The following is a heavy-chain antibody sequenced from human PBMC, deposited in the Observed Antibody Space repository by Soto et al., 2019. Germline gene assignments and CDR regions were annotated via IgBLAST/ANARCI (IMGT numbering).Heavy chain of an antibody. CDR1: GFTFRSYW. Sequence: EVQLVESGGGLVQPGGSLRLSCAASGFTFRSYWMHWVRQVPGKGLVWVSRIDSDGSSTNYADSVKGRFTISRDNAKNTVYLQMTSLRTEDTGVYYCARPVAAAGTHVYFYGLHAWGQGTTVTVSS. J-gene: IGHJ6*01. V-gene: IGHV3-74*01. D-gene: IGHD6-25*01. CDR2: IDSDGSST. CDR3: ARPVAAAGTHVYFYGLHA.